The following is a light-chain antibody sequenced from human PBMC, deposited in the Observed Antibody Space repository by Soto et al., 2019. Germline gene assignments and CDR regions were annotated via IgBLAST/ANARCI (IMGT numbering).Light chain of an antibody. CDR2: EVN. CDR1: SSDVGSFNL. CDR3: CSYAGSRWV. J-gene: IGLJ3*02. Sequence: QSALTQPASVSRSPGQSITFSCTGSSSDVGSFNLVSWYQQYPGKAPKLILYEVNKRPSGVSNRFSGSKSGNTASLTISGLQAEDEADYYCCSYAGSRWVFGGGTKLTVL. V-gene: IGLV2-23*02.